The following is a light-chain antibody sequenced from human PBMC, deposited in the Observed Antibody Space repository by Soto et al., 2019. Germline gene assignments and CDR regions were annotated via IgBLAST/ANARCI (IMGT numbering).Light chain of an antibody. CDR2: SAS. J-gene: IGKJ4*01. CDR1: QDIRNW. Sequence: DIQITQSPSSVSASVGDRVTITCRASQDIRNWLAWYQQKPGEAPKPLIYSASSLQNDVPSRFSGSGAGTEFTLTIISLQREDFATYYCQQTNSFLALTFGGGTRVEIK. CDR3: QQTNSFLALT. V-gene: IGKV1D-12*01.